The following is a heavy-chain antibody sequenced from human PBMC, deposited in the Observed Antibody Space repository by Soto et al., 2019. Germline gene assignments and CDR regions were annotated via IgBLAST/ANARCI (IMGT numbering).Heavy chain of an antibody. V-gene: IGHV3-48*01. CDR2: ISSSSITI. J-gene: IGHJ4*02. CDR3: ARDTYYYDSSAYYIAFDY. D-gene: IGHD3-22*01. CDR1: GVTFSSYG. Sequence: PGGSLRLSRAAAGVTFSSYGMNWVRQGPGKGLEWVSYISSSSITIYYADSVKGRFTFSRDNAKNSLYLQMNSLRAEDTAVYYCARDTYYYDSSAYYIAFDYWGQGTLVTVSS.